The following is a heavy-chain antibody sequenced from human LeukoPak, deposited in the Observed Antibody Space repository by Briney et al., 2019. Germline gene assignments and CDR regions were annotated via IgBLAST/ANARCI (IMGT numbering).Heavy chain of an antibody. Sequence: GGSLRLSCAASGFTFSSYSMNWVRQAPGKGLEWVSSISSSSSYIYYADSVKGRFTISRDNAKNSLYLQMYSLRAEDTAVYYCARDGAASGWYVPVVDYWGQGTLVTVSS. CDR1: GFTFSSYS. CDR3: ARDGAASGWYVPVVDY. V-gene: IGHV3-21*01. D-gene: IGHD6-19*01. CDR2: ISSSSSYI. J-gene: IGHJ4*02.